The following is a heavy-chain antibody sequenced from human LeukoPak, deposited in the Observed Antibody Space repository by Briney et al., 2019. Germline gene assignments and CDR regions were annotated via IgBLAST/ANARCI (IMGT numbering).Heavy chain of an antibody. CDR3: ARNWGVIALDY. V-gene: IGHV3-48*04. CDR1: GFTFSSYA. D-gene: IGHD3-16*02. Sequence: GGSLRLSCAASGFTFSSYAMSWVRQAPGKGLEWVSYISSSGSTIYYADSVKGRFTISRDNAKNSLYLQMNSLRAEDTAVYYCARNWGVIALDYWGQGTLVTVSS. CDR2: ISSSGSTI. J-gene: IGHJ4*02.